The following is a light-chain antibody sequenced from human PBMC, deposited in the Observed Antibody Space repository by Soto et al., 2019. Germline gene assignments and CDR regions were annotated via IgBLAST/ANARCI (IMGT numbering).Light chain of an antibody. CDR1: TSDVGGYNY. J-gene: IGLJ2*01. CDR2: DVS. Sequence: QSALTQPPSASGSPGQSVAISCTGTTSDVGGYNYVSWYQQHPGKAPKLIIYDVSKRPSGVPDRFSGSKSGNTASLTVSGLQGEDEADYYCSSYVASNTLAFGGGTQRTVL. CDR3: SSYVASNTLA. V-gene: IGLV2-8*01.